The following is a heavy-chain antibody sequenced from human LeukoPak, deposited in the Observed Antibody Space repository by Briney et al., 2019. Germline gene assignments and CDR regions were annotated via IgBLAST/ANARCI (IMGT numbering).Heavy chain of an antibody. CDR3: ARAYSSGWYGAGYFQH. V-gene: IGHV4-39*01. CDR2: IYYSGST. Sequence: PSETLSLTCTVSGGSISSSSYYWGWIRQPPGKGLEWIGSIYYSGSTYYNPSLKSRVTISVDTSKNQFSLKLSSVTAADTAVYYCARAYSSGWYGAGYFQHWGQGTLVTVSS. D-gene: IGHD6-19*01. J-gene: IGHJ1*01. CDR1: GGSISSSSYY.